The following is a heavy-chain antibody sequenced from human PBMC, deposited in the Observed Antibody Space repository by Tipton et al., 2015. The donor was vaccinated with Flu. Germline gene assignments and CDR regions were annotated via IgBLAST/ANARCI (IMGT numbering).Heavy chain of an antibody. CDR3: ARDYYDSSGYYYQD. J-gene: IGHJ4*02. CDR2: IYYSGST. V-gene: IGHV4-39*07. D-gene: IGHD3-22*01. Sequence: TLSLTRTVSGGSISSSSYYWGWIRQPPGKGLEWIGSIYYSGSTYYNPSLKSRVTISVDTSKNQFSLKLSSVTAADTAVYYCARDYYDSSGYYYQDWGQRTLVTVPS. CDR1: GGSISSSSYY.